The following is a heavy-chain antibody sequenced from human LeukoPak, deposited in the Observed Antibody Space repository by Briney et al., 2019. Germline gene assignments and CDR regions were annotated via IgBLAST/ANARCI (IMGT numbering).Heavy chain of an antibody. J-gene: IGHJ4*02. Sequence: GESLRLSCAATGFTFDDYGMSWVRQGPGKGLEWVSGINWNGGSTGYADSVKGRFTISRDNAKNSLYLQMNSLRAEDTALYHCARQYDSSGYPLFRPFDYCGQGTLVTVSP. D-gene: IGHD3-22*01. CDR1: GFTFDDYG. V-gene: IGHV3-20*01. CDR2: INWNGGST. CDR3: ARQYDSSGYPLFRPFDY.